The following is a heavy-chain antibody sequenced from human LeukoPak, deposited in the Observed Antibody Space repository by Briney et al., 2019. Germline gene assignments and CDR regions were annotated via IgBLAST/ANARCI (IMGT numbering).Heavy chain of an antibody. D-gene: IGHD2-2*01. Sequence: GGSLRLSCAASGFTSNDYDMSWVRQAPGRGLEWVSTIGVRGDRIYYAESVKGRFTISRDNSKNTLYLQMSSLRVEDTAIYYCEKRYCSGINCYHFDYWGQGTLVTVSS. CDR1: GFTSNDYD. CDR3: EKRYCSGINCYHFDY. CDR2: IGVRGDRI. J-gene: IGHJ4*02. V-gene: IGHV3-23*01.